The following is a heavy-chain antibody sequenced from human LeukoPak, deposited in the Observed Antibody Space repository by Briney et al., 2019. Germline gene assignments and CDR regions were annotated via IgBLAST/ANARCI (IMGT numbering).Heavy chain of an antibody. J-gene: IGHJ4*02. V-gene: IGHV4-38-2*02. CDR3: ATRLSSGWERDSFDY. CDR2: IYHSGST. D-gene: IGHD6-19*01. Sequence: SETLSLTCTVSGYSISSGYYWGWIRQPPGKGLEWIGSIYHSGSTYYNPSLKSRVTISVDTSKNQFSLKLSSVTAADTAVYYCATRLSSGWERDSFDYWGQGTLVTVSS. CDR1: GYSISSGYY.